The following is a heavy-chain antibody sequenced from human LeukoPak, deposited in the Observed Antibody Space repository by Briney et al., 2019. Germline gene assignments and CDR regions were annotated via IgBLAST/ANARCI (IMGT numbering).Heavy chain of an antibody. CDR3: ARVSAVAGTGRYFDY. V-gene: IGHV1-2*06. Sequence: ASVKVCCKASGYTFTGYYMHWVRQAPGQGLEWMGRINPNSGGTNYAQKFQGRVTMTRDTSISTAYMELSRLRSDDTAVYYCARVSAVAGTGRYFDYWGQGTLVTVSS. CDR1: GYTFTGYY. D-gene: IGHD6-19*01. J-gene: IGHJ4*02. CDR2: INPNSGGT.